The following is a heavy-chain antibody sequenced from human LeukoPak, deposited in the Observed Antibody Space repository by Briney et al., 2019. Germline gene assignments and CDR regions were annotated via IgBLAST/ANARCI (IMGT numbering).Heavy chain of an antibody. Sequence: ASVKVSCKASGGTFSSYAISWVRQAPGQGPEWMGGIIPIFGTANYAQKFQGRVTITTDESTSTAYMELSSLRSEDTAVYYCARGSSSWTAHDAFDIWGQGTMVTVSS. V-gene: IGHV1-69*05. D-gene: IGHD6-13*01. CDR1: GGTFSSYA. J-gene: IGHJ3*02. CDR3: ARGSSSWTAHDAFDI. CDR2: IIPIFGTA.